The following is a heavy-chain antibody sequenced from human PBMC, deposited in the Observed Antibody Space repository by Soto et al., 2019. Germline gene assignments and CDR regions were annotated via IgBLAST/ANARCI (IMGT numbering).Heavy chain of an antibody. V-gene: IGHV3-7*01. CDR3: AIPRDF. CDR2: INQDGREK. J-gene: IGHJ4*02. CDR1: GFTFSSYW. Sequence: GGSLRLSCAASGFTFSSYWMNWVRQAPGKGLEWVASINQDGREKIYVDSVKGRFTISRDDAKNSLYLQMNSLRAEDTAVYYCAIPRDFWGQGTLVTVSS.